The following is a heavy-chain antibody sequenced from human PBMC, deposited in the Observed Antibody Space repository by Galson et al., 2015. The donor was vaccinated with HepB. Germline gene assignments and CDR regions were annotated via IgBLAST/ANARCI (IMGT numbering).Heavy chain of an antibody. CDR2: IKQDGNEK. Sequence: SLRLSCAVSGFTFSSYWMSWVRQAPGKGLEWVANIKQDGNEKYYVDSVKGRFTISRDNAKNSLYLQMNSLRAEDTAVYYCARVGYAAGSYFDYWGQGTLVTVSS. CDR1: GFTFSSYW. J-gene: IGHJ4*02. D-gene: IGHD6-13*01. CDR3: ARVGYAAGSYFDY. V-gene: IGHV3-7*01.